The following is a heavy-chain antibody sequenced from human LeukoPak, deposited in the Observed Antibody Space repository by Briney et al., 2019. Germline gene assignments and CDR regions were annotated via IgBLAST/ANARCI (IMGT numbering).Heavy chain of an antibody. CDR3: ARRPLGATRPYYFDY. CDR1: GFTFSSYS. J-gene: IGHJ4*02. Sequence: PGGSLRLSCAASGFTFSSYSMNWVRQAPGKGLEWVSYISSSSSTIYYADSVKGRFTISRDNAKNSLYLQMNSLRAEDTAVYYCARRPLGATRPYYFDYWGQGTLVTVSS. V-gene: IGHV3-48*01. CDR2: ISSSSSTI. D-gene: IGHD1-26*01.